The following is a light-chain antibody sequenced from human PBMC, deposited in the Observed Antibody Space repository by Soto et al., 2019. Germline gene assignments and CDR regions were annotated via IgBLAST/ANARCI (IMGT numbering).Light chain of an antibody. Sequence: QSVLTQPPSVSGAPGQRVTISCPGSSSNIGAGYDVHWYQQLPGTAPKLLIYGNSHRPYGLPARFSGSKSGTSASLAIPGLQAEDEADYYCQSYDSSLSGVVFGGGTKLTVL. CDR3: QSYDSSLSGVV. CDR1: SSNIGAGYD. CDR2: GNS. J-gene: IGLJ2*01. V-gene: IGLV1-40*01.